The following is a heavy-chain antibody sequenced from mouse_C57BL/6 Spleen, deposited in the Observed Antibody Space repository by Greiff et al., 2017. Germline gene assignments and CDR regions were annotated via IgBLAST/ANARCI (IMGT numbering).Heavy chain of an antibody. D-gene: IGHD2-3*01. CDR2: IHPNSGST. J-gene: IGHJ2*01. CDR1: GYTFTSYW. CDR3: ARGDDGYEDYFED. V-gene: IGHV1-64*01. Sequence: VQLQQPGAELVKPGASVKLSCKASGYTFTSYWMNWVKQRPGQGLEWIGMIHPNSGSTNYNEKFKSKATLTVDKSSSTAYMQLSSLTSEDSAVYYCARGDDGYEDYFEDWGQGTTLTVSS.